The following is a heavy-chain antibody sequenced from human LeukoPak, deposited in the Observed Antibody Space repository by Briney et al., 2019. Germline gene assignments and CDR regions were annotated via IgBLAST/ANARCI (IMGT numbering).Heavy chain of an antibody. Sequence: PGGSLRLSCAASGFTFSSYTMNWVRQPPGKGLEWVSNIGTSSTTIYYADSVKGRFTISRDNAENSLYLQMNSLRAEDTAVYYCARSSSSSGFDYWGQGTLVTVSS. CDR2: IGTSSTTI. CDR3: ARSSSSSGFDY. D-gene: IGHD6-6*01. V-gene: IGHV3-48*01. CDR1: GFTFSSYT. J-gene: IGHJ4*02.